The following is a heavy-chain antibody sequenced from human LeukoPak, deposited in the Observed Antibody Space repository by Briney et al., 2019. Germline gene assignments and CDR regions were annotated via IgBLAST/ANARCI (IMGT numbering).Heavy chain of an antibody. D-gene: IGHD4-11*01. CDR1: GFTFSSYS. V-gene: IGHV3-48*04. CDR3: ATSGYSNIDY. CDR2: ISSSSNTI. J-gene: IGHJ4*02. Sequence: GGSLRLSCAASGFTFSSYSMNWVRQAPGKGLEWVSYISSSSNTIYYADSVKGRFTISRDNAKNSLYLQMNSLRAEDTAVYYCATSGYSNIDYWGQGTLVTVSS.